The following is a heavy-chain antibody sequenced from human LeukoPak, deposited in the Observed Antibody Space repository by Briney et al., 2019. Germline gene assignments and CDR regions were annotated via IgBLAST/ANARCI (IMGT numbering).Heavy chain of an antibody. CDR3: ERDRRYCSGDSCYSGVDY. Sequence: PGGSLTLSRAASGLTVSINYMTWIRQAPEKALEWVSVIYSGGSQYYADSVKGRFSLSRGNSKNTVYLQMNGLRAEDTAVYYCERDRRYCSGDSCYSGVDYWGQGTLVTVSS. CDR1: GLTVSINY. CDR2: IYSGGSQ. V-gene: IGHV3-53*01. J-gene: IGHJ4*02. D-gene: IGHD2-15*01.